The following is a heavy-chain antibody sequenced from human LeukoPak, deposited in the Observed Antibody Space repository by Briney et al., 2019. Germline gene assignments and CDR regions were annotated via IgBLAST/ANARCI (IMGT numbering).Heavy chain of an antibody. Sequence: SETLSLTCTVSGGSISNYYWSWIRQSPGKGLEWIGYIYYSGGTEYNPSLKSRVTISVDRSKNQFSLKLSSVTAADTAVYYCARSRIAADYYYYGMDVWGQGTTVTVSS. V-gene: IGHV4-59*12. CDR2: IYYSGGT. D-gene: IGHD6-13*01. CDR3: ARSRIAADYYYYGMDV. CDR1: GGSISNYY. J-gene: IGHJ6*02.